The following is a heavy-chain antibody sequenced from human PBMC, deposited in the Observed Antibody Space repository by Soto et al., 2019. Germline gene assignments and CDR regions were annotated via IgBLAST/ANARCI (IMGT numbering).Heavy chain of an antibody. CDR1: GYSFTSYW. CDR2: IDPSDSYT. V-gene: IGHV5-10-1*01. Sequence: GESLKISCKGSGYSFTSYWISWVRQMPGKGLEWMGRIDPSDSYTNYSPSFQGHVTISADKSISTAYLQWSSLKASDTAMYYCAREQQLVRDYYYYGMDVWGQGTTVTVSS. D-gene: IGHD6-13*01. J-gene: IGHJ6*02. CDR3: AREQQLVRDYYYYGMDV.